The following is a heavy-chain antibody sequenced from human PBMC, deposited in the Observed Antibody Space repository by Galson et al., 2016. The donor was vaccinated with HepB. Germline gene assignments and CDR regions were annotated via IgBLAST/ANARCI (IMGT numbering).Heavy chain of an antibody. CDR2: IWYDGTNK. CDR3: AREDPNIAVAALDY. Sequence: SLRLSCAASGFTLSRYGMHWVRQAPGEGLESVAFIWYDGTNKFYADSVKGRFTISRDNSKNTLYLQLNSLRAEDTAVYYCAREDPNIAVAALDYWGQGTLVTVSS. CDR1: GFTLSRYG. D-gene: IGHD6-19*01. V-gene: IGHV3-33*01. J-gene: IGHJ4*02.